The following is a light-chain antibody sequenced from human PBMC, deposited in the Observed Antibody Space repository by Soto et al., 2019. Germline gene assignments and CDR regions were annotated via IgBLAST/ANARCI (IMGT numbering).Light chain of an antibody. V-gene: IGKV1-5*01. CDR1: QNVNSW. J-gene: IGKJ3*01. CDR2: DAS. Sequence: DIQLTQSPSTLSASVGDTVTITCRASQNVNSWLAWYQQRPGNAPKLLIYDASSLESGVPSRFSGLGARSGTEFSLTITDLQPDDFATYYCQQYNVNSIFGPVTKVEMK. CDR3: QQYNVNSI.